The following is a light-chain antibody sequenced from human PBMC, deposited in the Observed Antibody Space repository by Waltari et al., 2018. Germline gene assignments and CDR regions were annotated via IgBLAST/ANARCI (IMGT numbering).Light chain of an antibody. CDR3: QQYHHWST. CDR2: DAS. J-gene: IGKJ4*01. V-gene: IGKV3-15*01. CDR1: QSIMIN. Sequence: EIVMTQSPATLPVSPGERGTLSCWASQSIMINVAWYQQKPGQAPRLLIYDASTRATDTPPRFSGSGSGTDFTLTISSLQSEDFAVYYCQQYHHWSTFGGGTKVEI.